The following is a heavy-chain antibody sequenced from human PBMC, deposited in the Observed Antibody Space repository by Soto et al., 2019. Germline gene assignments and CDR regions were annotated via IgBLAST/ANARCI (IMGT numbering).Heavy chain of an antibody. CDR1: GFRFSDYS. V-gene: IGHV3-48*01. D-gene: IGHD6-6*01. Sequence: GGSLRLSCAASGFRFSDYSMNWVRQAPGRGLEWVSYISSSSFTIHYADSVEGRFAISRDNAKNSLYLQMNSLRAEDTAVYYCARESPAARPFWFDPWGQGTLVTVSS. CDR3: ARESPAARPFWFDP. J-gene: IGHJ5*02. CDR2: ISSSSFTI.